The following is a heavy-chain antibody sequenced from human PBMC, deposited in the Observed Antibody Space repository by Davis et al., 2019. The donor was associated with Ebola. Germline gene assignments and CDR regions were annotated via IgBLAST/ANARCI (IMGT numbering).Heavy chain of an antibody. D-gene: IGHD6-6*01. CDR2: ISSSGSTI. Sequence: GESLKISCAASGFTFSSYEMNWVRQAPGKGLEWVSYISSSGSTIYYADSVKGRFTISRDNAKNSLYLQMNSLRAEDTAVYYCARFRILGSLSSYYGMDVWGQGTTVTISS. CDR3: ARFRILGSLSSYYGMDV. J-gene: IGHJ6*02. V-gene: IGHV3-48*03. CDR1: GFTFSSYE.